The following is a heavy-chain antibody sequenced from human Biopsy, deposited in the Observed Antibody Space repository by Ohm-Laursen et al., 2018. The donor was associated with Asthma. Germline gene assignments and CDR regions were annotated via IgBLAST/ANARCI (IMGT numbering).Heavy chain of an antibody. D-gene: IGHD3-22*01. CDR2: MYHSGTP. Sequence: SETLSLTCTVSGGSITSSSYYWGWIRQPPGKGMEWIGSMYHSGTPYYHPSVKSLATISVDTSKNQLSLKMSSVTAADTAVYFCVRHQYSSSWSTFDYWGQGSLVTVSS. CDR3: VRHQYSSSWSTFDY. V-gene: IGHV4-39*01. J-gene: IGHJ4*02. CDR1: GGSITSSSYY.